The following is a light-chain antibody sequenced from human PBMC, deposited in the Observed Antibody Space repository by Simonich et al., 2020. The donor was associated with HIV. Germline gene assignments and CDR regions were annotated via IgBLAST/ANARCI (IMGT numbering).Light chain of an antibody. Sequence: DIQMTQSPSSLSASVGDRVTVSCRASQSISSYLNWYQQKPGKAPKLLIYAASSLQRGVPSRFSGSASWTDFTLTISSLQPEDFATYYCQQSFSTPWTFGQGTTVDIK. V-gene: IGKV1-39*01. CDR3: QQSFSTPWT. CDR1: QSISSY. CDR2: AAS. J-gene: IGKJ1*01.